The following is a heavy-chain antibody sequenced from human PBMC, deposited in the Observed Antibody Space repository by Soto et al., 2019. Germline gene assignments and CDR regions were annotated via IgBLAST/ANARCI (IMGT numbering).Heavy chain of an antibody. Sequence: TLSLTCAVSGGSISSGGYSWSWIRQPPGKGLEWIGYIYHSGSTYYNPSLKSRVTISVDRSKNQFSLKLSSVTAADTAVYYCASNLYYDSSGYYRSDAFDIWGQGTMVTVSS. J-gene: IGHJ3*02. V-gene: IGHV4-30-2*01. D-gene: IGHD3-22*01. CDR2: IYHSGST. CDR3: ASNLYYDSSGYYRSDAFDI. CDR1: GGSISSGGYS.